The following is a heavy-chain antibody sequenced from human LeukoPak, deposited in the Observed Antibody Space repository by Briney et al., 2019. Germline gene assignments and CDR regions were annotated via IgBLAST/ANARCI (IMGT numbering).Heavy chain of an antibody. CDR1: GGSIGSFF. Sequence: SETLSLTCTASGGSIGSFFWSWIRQPPGKALEWIGYIHYSGSTKYNPSLKSRVTISVDTSENQFSLTLNSVTAADTAVYYCARSRGGYGDYGSWFDPWGQGILVTVSS. J-gene: IGHJ5*02. D-gene: IGHD3-16*01. CDR2: IHYSGST. CDR3: ARSRGGYGDYGSWFDP. V-gene: IGHV4-59*01.